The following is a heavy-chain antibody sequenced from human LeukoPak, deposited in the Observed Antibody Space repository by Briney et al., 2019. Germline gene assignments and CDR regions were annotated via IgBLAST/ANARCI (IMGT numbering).Heavy chain of an antibody. CDR2: IGAANDNA. Sequence: ASVTVSCKASGYLFVMYSIHWLRQAPGQSLEWMGAIGAANDNARYSQTFQGRVTITRDTSASTAYMELSSLRSEDTAVYYCARASSGLSDFWSGYYSYYYYGMDVWGQGTTVTVSS. D-gene: IGHD3-3*01. CDR1: GYLFVMYS. J-gene: IGHJ6*02. CDR3: ARASSGLSDFWSGYYSYYYYGMDV. V-gene: IGHV1-3*01.